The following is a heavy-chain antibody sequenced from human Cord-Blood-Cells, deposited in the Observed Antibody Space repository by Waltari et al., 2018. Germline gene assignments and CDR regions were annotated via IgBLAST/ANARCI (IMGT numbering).Heavy chain of an antibody. CDR3: ARIPYLSSGYYYYYYYGMDV. Sequence: QLQLQESGPGLVTPSETLSLTCTVSGGSISSSSYYWGWLRHPPGTGLEWIGSIYYSGSTYYNPSLKSRVTISVDTSKNQFSLKLSSVTAADTAVYYCARIPYLSSGYYYYYYYGMDVWGQGTTVTVSS. D-gene: IGHD3-22*01. CDR2: IYYSGST. V-gene: IGHV4-39*01. CDR1: GGSISSSSYY. J-gene: IGHJ6*02.